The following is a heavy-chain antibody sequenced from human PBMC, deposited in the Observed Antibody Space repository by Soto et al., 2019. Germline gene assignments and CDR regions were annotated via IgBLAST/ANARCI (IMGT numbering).Heavy chain of an antibody. CDR2: IYASGST. V-gene: IGHV4-4*07. CDR1: GGSISSYY. J-gene: IGHJ6*02. CDR3: ARSTYTTAAGFGMDV. Sequence: ASETLSLTCTVSGGSISSYYWSWIRQPAGKGLEWIGRIYASGSTNYNPSLKSRVTMSVDTSKNQFSLKVTSLTAADTAVYYCARSTYTTAAGFGMDVWGQGTPVTVYS. D-gene: IGHD6-13*01.